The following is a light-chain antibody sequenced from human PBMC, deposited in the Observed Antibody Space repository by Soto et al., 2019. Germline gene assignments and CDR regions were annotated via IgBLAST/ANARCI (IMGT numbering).Light chain of an antibody. CDR2: EVS. CDR1: SSDVGAYDY. J-gene: IGLJ2*01. Sequence: QSVLTQPASVSGSPGQSITISCTGTSSDVGAYDYVSWYQQYPGKTPKVMISEVSNRPSGVSNRFSGSKSGNTASLTISGLQAEDETDYYCSSYTSTNHVVFGGGTKLTVL. CDR3: SSYTSTNHVV. V-gene: IGLV2-14*01.